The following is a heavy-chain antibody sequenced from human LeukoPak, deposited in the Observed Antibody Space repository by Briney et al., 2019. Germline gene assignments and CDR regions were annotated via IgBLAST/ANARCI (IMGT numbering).Heavy chain of an antibody. CDR1: GFTFSANW. J-gene: IGHJ4*02. V-gene: IGHV3-7*04. CDR2: IKPDGSVK. CDR3: ARDTGPLSFGDQ. Sequence: PGGSLTLSCAASGFTFSANWMTWVRQAPGRGLEWVANIKPDGSVKYYLDSVKGRFTISRDNAKNSLYLQMNSLRVEDTAVYYCARDTGPLSFGDQGGQGTLVTVSS. D-gene: IGHD3-10*01.